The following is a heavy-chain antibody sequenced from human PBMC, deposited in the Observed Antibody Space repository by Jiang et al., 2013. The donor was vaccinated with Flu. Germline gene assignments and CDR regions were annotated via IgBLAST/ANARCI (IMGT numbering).Heavy chain of an antibody. D-gene: IGHD2-15*01. CDR1: GYTFTGYY. V-gene: IGHV1-46*01. CDR3: ARSPCESSGGSCYLPSRAFDI. CDR2: INPSGGST. Sequence: GAEVKKPGASVKVSCKASGYTFTGYYMHWVRQAPGQGLEWMGIINPSGGSTSYAQKFQGRVTMTRDTSTSTVYMELSSLRSEDTAVYYCARSPCESSGGSCYLPSRAFDIWGQGTMVTVSS. J-gene: IGHJ3*02.